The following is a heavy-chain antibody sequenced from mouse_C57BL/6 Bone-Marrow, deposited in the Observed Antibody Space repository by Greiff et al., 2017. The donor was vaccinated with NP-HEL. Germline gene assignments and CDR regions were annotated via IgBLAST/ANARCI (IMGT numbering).Heavy chain of an antibody. CDR3: ARVVANWYFDV. J-gene: IGHJ1*03. CDR1: GFTFSSYG. CDR2: LSSGGSYP. Sequence: EVKVVESGGDLVKPGGSLKLSCAASGFTFSSYGMSWVRQTPDKRLEWVATLSSGGSYPYYPDSVKGRFTISRDNAKNTLYLQMSSLKSEDTAMYYCARVVANWYFDVWGTGTTVTVSS. V-gene: IGHV5-6*01. D-gene: IGHD1-1*01.